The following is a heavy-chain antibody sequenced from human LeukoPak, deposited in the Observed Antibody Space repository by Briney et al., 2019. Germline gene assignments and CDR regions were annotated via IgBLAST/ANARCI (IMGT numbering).Heavy chain of an antibody. J-gene: IGHJ3*02. CDR2: ISYDGSNK. CDR3: ARDVSAAGEAFDI. Sequence: PGGSLRLSCAASGFTFSSYDIHWVRQAPGKGLEWVAVISYDGSNKDYADSVKGRFTISRDNSKNTLYLQMNSLRTEDTAVYYCARDVSAAGEAFDIWGQGTMVTVSS. D-gene: IGHD6-13*01. V-gene: IGHV3-30*03. CDR1: GFTFSSYD.